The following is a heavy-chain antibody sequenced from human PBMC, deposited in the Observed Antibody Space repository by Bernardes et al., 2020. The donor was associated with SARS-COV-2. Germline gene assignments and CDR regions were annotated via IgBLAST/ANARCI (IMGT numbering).Heavy chain of an antibody. J-gene: IGHJ6*01. CDR1: GFTFSDYY. CDR3: ARDDLRRYIDWLLSDEDYYGMDV. Sequence: GGSLRLSCAASGFTFSDYYMSWIRQAPGKGLEWVSYISSSASTTYYADSVKGRFTISRDNAKNSLYLQMNSLRAEDTAVYYCARDDLRRYIDWLLSDEDYYGMDVWGRGTTGTVSS. V-gene: IGHV3-11*01. CDR2: ISSSASTT. D-gene: IGHD3-9*01.